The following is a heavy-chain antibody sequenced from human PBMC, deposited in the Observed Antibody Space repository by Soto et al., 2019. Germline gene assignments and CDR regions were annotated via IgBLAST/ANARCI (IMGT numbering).Heavy chain of an antibody. CDR1: GFPFSSYS. J-gene: IGHJ4*02. V-gene: IGHV3-21*01. D-gene: IGHD6-13*01. CDR2: ISSSSSYI. Sequence: GGSLVLSWASSGFPFSSYSMILVRTAQGKGLEWVSSISSSSSYIYYADSVKGRFTISRDNAKNSLYLQMNSLRAEDTAVYYCARDDEAAAGTIGGLDYWGQGTLVNVSA. CDR3: ARDDEAAAGTIGGLDY.